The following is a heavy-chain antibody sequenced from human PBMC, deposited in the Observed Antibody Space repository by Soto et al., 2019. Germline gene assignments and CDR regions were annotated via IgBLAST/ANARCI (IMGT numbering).Heavy chain of an antibody. CDR2: INAGNGNT. V-gene: IGHV1-3*01. CDR1: GYTFTSYA. D-gene: IGHD2-2*02. CDR3: ARGVVVPAAIGSYYYYYYMDV. Sequence: ASEKVSCKASGYTFTSYAMHRVRQAPGQRLEWMGWINAGNGNTKYSQKFQGRVTITRDTSASTAYMELSSLRSEDTAVYYCARGVVVPAAIGSYYYYYYMDVWGKGTTVTVS. J-gene: IGHJ6*03.